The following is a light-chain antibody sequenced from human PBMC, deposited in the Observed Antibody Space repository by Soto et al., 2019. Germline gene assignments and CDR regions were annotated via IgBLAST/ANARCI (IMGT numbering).Light chain of an antibody. CDR1: QSVSSSY. CDR2: GAS. Sequence: EIVLTQSPGTLSLSPGEIATLSFRASQSVSSSYLAWYQQKPGQAPRLLIYGASSRATGIPDRFSGSGSGTDFTLTISRLEPEDFAVYYCQQRSNWPPITFGQGTRLEIK. CDR3: QQRSNWPPIT. V-gene: IGKV3D-20*02. J-gene: IGKJ5*01.